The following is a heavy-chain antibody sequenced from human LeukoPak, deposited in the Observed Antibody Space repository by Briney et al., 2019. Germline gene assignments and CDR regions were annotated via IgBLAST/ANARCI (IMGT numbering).Heavy chain of an antibody. V-gene: IGHV4-39*01. CDR2: IYYTGTI. D-gene: IGHD1-14*01. Sequence: SETLFLTCAVSGASISRSTYYWGWTRQTPGKGLEWIASIYYTGTIVYNPSLESRVTMSVDMSKNHFSLKLRSVTAADTAVYYCARHEPRNSPFDYWGQGTLVTVSS. CDR3: ARHEPRNSPFDY. J-gene: IGHJ4*02. CDR1: GASISRSTYY.